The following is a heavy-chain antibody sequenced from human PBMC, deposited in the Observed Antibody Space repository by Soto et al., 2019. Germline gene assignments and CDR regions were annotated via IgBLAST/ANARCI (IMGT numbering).Heavy chain of an antibody. CDR3: AKGGYSSSWYDGTFVY. V-gene: IGHV3-9*01. D-gene: IGHD6-13*01. CDR2: ISWNSGSI. J-gene: IGHJ4*02. Sequence: EVQLVESGGGLVQPGRSLRLSCAASGFTFDDYAMHWVRQAPGKGLEWVSGISWNSGSIGYADSVKGRFTISRDNAKNSLYLQMNSLRAEDTALYYCAKGGYSSSWYDGTFVYWGQGTLVTVSS. CDR1: GFTFDDYA.